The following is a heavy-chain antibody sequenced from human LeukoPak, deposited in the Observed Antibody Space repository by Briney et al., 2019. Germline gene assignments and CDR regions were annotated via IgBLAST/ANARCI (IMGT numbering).Heavy chain of an antibody. Sequence: GGSLRLSCAVSGFTFSSYAMHWVCKAQGTGLEHVSASSSNGGSTSYANPMQGRFSISKDNSKNTLYIQFGSLRAEDMALYFWARDDSEGAPPGYYHYGMDVWGQGTTVTVSS. J-gene: IGHJ6*02. V-gene: IGHV3-64*01. D-gene: IGHD1-26*01. CDR3: ARDDSEGAPPGYYHYGMDV. CDR1: GFTFSSYA. CDR2: SSSNGGST.